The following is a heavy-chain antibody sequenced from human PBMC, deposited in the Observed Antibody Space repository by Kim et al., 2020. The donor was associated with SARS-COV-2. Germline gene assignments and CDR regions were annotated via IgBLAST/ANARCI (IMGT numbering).Heavy chain of an antibody. Sequence: GGSLRLSCAASGFTVSSNYMSWVRQAPGKGLEWVPVIYSGGSTYYADSVKGRFTISRDNSKNTLYLQMNSLRAEDTAVYYCARGGYSSGWYSVYWGQGTLVTVSS. CDR1: GFTVSSNY. CDR3: ARGGYSSGWYSVY. J-gene: IGHJ4*02. V-gene: IGHV3-66*01. D-gene: IGHD6-19*01. CDR2: IYSGGST.